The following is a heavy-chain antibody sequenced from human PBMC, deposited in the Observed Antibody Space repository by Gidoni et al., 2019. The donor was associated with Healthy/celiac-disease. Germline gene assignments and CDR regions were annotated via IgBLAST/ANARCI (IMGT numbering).Heavy chain of an antibody. CDR3: ARGGWDSSGYYPYYFDY. CDR1: GFTVSTTY. V-gene: IGHV3-53*04. Sequence: EVQLVESGGGLVQPGGSLRLSCAASGFTVSTTYMSWVREAPGQGLAWVSVIYSGGSKYYAESVKGRFTIPRQNSKNTLNLQRNSLRAEDTAGYYCARGGWDSSGYYPYYFDYWGQGTLVTVSS. J-gene: IGHJ4*02. CDR2: IYSGGSK. D-gene: IGHD3-22*01.